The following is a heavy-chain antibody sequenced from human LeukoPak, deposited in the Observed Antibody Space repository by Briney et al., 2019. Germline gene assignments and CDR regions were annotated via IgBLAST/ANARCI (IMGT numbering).Heavy chain of an antibody. D-gene: IGHD3-9*01. Sequence: ASVKVSCKASGGTFSSYAISWVRQAPGQGLEWMGRIIPILGIANYAQKFQGRVTITADKFTSTAYMELSSLRSEDTAVYYCARDTPYDTYYYGMDVWGQGTTVTVSS. CDR2: IIPILGIA. V-gene: IGHV1-69*04. J-gene: IGHJ6*02. CDR1: GGTFSSYA. CDR3: ARDTPYDTYYYGMDV.